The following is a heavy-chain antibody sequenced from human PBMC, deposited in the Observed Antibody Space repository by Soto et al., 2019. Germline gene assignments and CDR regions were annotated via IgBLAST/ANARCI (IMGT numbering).Heavy chain of an antibody. CDR1: GGSISSGGYY. CDR2: IYYSGST. CDR3: AREALISYPPGPIDY. Sequence: SVTLSLTCTVAGGSISSGGYYWSWIRQHPGKGLEWIGYIYYSGSTYYNPSLKSRVTISVDTSKNQFSLKLSSVTAADTAVYYCAREALISYPPGPIDYWGQGTLVTVSS. J-gene: IGHJ4*02. V-gene: IGHV4-31*03. D-gene: IGHD1-1*01.